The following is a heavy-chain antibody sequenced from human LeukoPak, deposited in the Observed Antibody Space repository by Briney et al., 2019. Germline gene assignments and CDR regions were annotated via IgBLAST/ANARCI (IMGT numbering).Heavy chain of an antibody. J-gene: IGHJ4*02. CDR1: GYTFTGYY. V-gene: IGHV1-2*02. D-gene: IGHD3-16*02. CDR3: ARVARSDYVWGSYRSWLLDY. CDR2: INPNSGGT. Sequence: GASVKVSCKASGYTFTGYYMHWVRQAPGQGLEWMGWINPNSGGTNYAQKFQGRVTMTRDTSIGTAYMELSRLRSDDTAVYYCARVARSDYVWGSYRSWLLDYWGQGTLVTVSS.